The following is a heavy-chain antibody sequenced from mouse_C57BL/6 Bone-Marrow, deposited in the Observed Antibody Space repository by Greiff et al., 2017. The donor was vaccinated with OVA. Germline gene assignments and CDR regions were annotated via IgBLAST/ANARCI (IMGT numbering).Heavy chain of an antibody. CDR2: ISNGGGST. CDR1: GFTFSDYY. J-gene: IGHJ4*01. CDR3: ARQRAYHYYGSSYAMDY. V-gene: IGHV5-12*01. D-gene: IGHD1-1*01. Sequence: VQLKESGGGLVQPGGSLKLSCAASGFTFSDYYMYWVRQTPEKRLEWVAYISNGGGSTYYPDTVKGRFTISRDNAKNTLYLQMSRLKSEDTAMYYCARQRAYHYYGSSYAMDYWGQGTSVTVSS.